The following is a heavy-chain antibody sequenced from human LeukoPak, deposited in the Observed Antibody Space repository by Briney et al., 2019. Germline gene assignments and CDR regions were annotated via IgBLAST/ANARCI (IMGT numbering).Heavy chain of an antibody. J-gene: IGHJ4*02. CDR3: AREQGAAARPVDY. V-gene: IGHV3-48*01. CDR2: ISSSSSTI. D-gene: IGHD6-6*01. Sequence: GGSLRLSCAASGFTFSSYSMNWVRQAPGKGLEWVSYISSSSSTIYYADSVKGRFTISRDNAKNSLYLQMNSLRAEDTAVYYCAREQGAAARPVDYWGQGTLVTVSS. CDR1: GFTFSSYS.